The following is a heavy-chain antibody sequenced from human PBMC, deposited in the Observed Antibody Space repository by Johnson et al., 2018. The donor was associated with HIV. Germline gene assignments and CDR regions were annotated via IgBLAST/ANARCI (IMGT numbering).Heavy chain of an antibody. CDR3: AKEDCSAIVCSDDGFHL. V-gene: IGHV3-66*01. D-gene: IGHD2-15*01. CDR1: GFTVSSNY. J-gene: IGHJ3*01. CDR2: IYSGGST. Sequence: VQLVESGGGLVQPGGSLRLSCAASGFTVSSNYMSWVRQAPGKGLEWVSVIYSGGSTYYADSVKGRFTISRDNSKNTLYLQMNSLRPEDTAVYFWAKEDCSAIVCSDDGFHLWGQGTMVTLSS.